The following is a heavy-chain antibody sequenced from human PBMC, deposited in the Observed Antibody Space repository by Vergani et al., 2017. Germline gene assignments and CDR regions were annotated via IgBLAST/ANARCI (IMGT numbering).Heavy chain of an antibody. V-gene: IGHV3-21*06. CDR3: ARDCSSGGCPDNYGMDV. Sequence: EVQLVASGGGLVKPGGSLRLSCAASGFTFSDFSMSWVRQAPGKGLEWVAFIGSSGPYINYADSVKGRFIISRDNTNNSLFLQLRSLRAEDAAVYYCARDCSSGGCPDNYGMDVWGQGDTVTVSS. D-gene: IGHD2-15*01. J-gene: IGHJ6*02. CDR1: GFTFSDFS. CDR2: IGSSGPYI.